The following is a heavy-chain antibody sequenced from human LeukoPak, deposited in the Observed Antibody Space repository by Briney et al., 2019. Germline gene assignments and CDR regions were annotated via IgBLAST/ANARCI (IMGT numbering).Heavy chain of an antibody. CDR2: IYHSGST. Sequence: SGTLSLTCAVSGGSISSSNWWSWVRQPPGKGLEWIGEIYHSGSTNYNPSLKSRVTISVGKSKNQFSLKLSSVTAADTATYFCSRESGPFCPFGYWGQGTLVIVSS. CDR1: GGSISSSNW. V-gene: IGHV4-4*02. D-gene: IGHD1-26*01. CDR3: SRESGPFCPFGY. J-gene: IGHJ4*02.